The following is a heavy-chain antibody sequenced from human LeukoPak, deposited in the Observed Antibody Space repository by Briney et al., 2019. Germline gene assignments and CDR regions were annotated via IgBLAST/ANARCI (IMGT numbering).Heavy chain of an antibody. Sequence: AGGSLRLSCAASGFTFSSYDMHWVRQATGKGLELVSAIGTAGDTYYPGSVKGRFTISRENAKNSLYLQMNSLRAGDTAVYYCARGRGYCSSTSCQNFDYWGQGTLVTVSS. D-gene: IGHD2-2*01. CDR3: ARGRGYCSSTSCQNFDY. V-gene: IGHV3-13*01. CDR1: GFTFSSYD. CDR2: IGTAGDT. J-gene: IGHJ4*02.